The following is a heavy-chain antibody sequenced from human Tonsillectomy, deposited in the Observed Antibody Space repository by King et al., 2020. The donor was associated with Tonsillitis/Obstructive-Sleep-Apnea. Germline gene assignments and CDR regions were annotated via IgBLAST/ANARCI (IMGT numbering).Heavy chain of an antibody. CDR3: TRGNSDWYGIDY. CDR1: GFTFSHYW. CDR2: INPDGCGT. V-gene: IGHV3-74*01. D-gene: IGHD3-9*01. Sequence: VQLVESGGGLVQPGGSLRLSCAASGFTFSHYWMHWVRQTPGKGLLHISLINPDGCGTTYAESVKGRFTISRDNVKNTLYLQMNSLRDEDTAVYHCTRGNSDWYGIDYWGQGTLVNVSS. J-gene: IGHJ4*02.